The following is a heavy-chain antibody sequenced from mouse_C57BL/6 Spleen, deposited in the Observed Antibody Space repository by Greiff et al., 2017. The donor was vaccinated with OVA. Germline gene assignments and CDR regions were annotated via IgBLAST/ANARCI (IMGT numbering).Heavy chain of an antibody. Sequence: DVKLQESGPELVKPGASVKMSCKASGYTFTDYNMHWVKQSHGKSLEWIGYINPNNGGTSSNQKFKGKATLTVNKSSSTAYIELRSLTSEDSAVYYCTRSGWLLLFAYWGQGTLVTVSA. D-gene: IGHD2-3*01. CDR1: GYTFTDYN. J-gene: IGHJ3*01. V-gene: IGHV1-22*01. CDR3: TRSGWLLLFAY. CDR2: INPNNGGT.